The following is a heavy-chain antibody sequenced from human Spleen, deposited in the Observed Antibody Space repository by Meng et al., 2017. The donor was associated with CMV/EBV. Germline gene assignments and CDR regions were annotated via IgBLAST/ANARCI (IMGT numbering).Heavy chain of an antibody. Sequence: CETPTYIFNHYTVHWARRAPGHGLGWMDIIRPSGGITQYVEEFQGRVTMTRDTSTSTVYMELSSLKSEDAAVYYCATEPLLGYRFDYWGQGTLVTVSS. CDR1: TYIFNHYT. CDR2: IRPSGGIT. V-gene: IGHV1-46*02. J-gene: IGHJ4*02. CDR3: ATEPLLGYRFDY. D-gene: IGHD5-12*01.